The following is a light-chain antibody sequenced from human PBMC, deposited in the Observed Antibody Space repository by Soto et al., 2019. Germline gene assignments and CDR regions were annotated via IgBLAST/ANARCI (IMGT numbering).Light chain of an antibody. CDR2: SAS. Sequence: DIQMTQSPSSVSASVGDRVTITCRASQGIASWLAWYQQKPGNAPNLLIYSASGLQGGVPSRFSGSGSGTGFTLTISSLQPEDFATYYCQQAHSFPYTFGQGTKLEIK. J-gene: IGKJ2*01. CDR3: QQAHSFPYT. V-gene: IGKV1-12*01. CDR1: QGIASW.